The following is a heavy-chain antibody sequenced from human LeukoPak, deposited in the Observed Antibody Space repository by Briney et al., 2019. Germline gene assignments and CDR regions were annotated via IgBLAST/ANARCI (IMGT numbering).Heavy chain of an antibody. CDR3: APRKYDILTGYSSYGMDV. J-gene: IGHJ6*04. Sequence: SETLSLTCAVYGGSFSGYYWSWIRQPPGKGLEWIGEINHSGSTNYNPSLKSRVTISVDTSKNQFSLKLSSVTAADTAVYYCAPRKYDILTGYSSYGMDVWGKGTTVTVSS. CDR2: INHSGST. V-gene: IGHV4-34*01. D-gene: IGHD3-9*01. CDR1: GGSFSGYY.